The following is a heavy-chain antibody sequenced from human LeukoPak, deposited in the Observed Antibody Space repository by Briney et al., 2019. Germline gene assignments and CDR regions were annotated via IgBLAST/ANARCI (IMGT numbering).Heavy chain of an antibody. Sequence: GGSLRLSCAASGFTFSSYAMSWVRQAPGKGLEWVSAISGSGGSTYYADSVKGRFTISRDNSKNTLYLQMNSLRAEDTAVYYCAKAGYRSGGSCYPGSYYYGMDVWGQGTTVTVSS. CDR3: AKAGYRSGGSCYPGSYYYGMDV. CDR2: ISGSGGST. CDR1: GFTFSSYA. D-gene: IGHD2-15*01. V-gene: IGHV3-23*01. J-gene: IGHJ6*02.